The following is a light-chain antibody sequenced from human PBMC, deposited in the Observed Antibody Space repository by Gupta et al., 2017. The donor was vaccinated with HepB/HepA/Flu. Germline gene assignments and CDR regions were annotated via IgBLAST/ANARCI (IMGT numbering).Light chain of an antibody. Sequence: DIQMTQSPSSLSASVGDRVTITCRASQSISTYLNWYQQKPGKAPKLLIYAESSLQSGVPSRFSGSGSGTDFTLTISSLQPEDFATYYCQQSYSTPFTFGPGTKVDI. CDR2: AES. CDR1: QSISTY. CDR3: QQSYSTPFT. J-gene: IGKJ3*01. V-gene: IGKV1-39*01.